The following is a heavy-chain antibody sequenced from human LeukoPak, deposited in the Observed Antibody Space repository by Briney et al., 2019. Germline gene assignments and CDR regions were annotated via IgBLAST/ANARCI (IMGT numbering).Heavy chain of an antibody. CDR3: ARSVVVPAAGYDY. Sequence: SETLSLTCTVSGGSISSGSYYWSWIRQPAGKEREWIGRIYTSGSTNYNPSLKSRVTISVDTSKNQCSLKLSSVTAADTAVYYCARSVVVPAAGYDYWGQGTLVTVSS. CDR2: IYTSGST. D-gene: IGHD2-2*01. V-gene: IGHV4-61*02. J-gene: IGHJ4*02. CDR1: GGSISSGSYY.